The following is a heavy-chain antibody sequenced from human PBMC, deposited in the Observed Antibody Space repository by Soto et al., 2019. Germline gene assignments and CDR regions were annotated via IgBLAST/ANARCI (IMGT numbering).Heavy chain of an antibody. CDR3: ATGRPIAVAGRAWVRWFAP. J-gene: IGHJ5*02. Sequence: PSETLSLTCAVYGGSFSGYYWSWIRQPPGKGLEWIGEINHSGSTNYNPSLKSRVTMTEDTSTDTAYMELSSLRSEDTAVYYCATGRPIAVAGRAWVRWFAPWGQGTLVTVS. CDR1: GGSFSGYY. V-gene: IGHV4-34*01. D-gene: IGHD6-19*01. CDR2: INHSGST.